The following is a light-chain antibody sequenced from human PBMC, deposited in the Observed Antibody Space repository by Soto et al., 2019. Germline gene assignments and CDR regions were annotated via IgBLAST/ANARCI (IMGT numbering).Light chain of an antibody. J-gene: IGKJ5*01. V-gene: IGKV1-39*01. CDR3: KQSYSTLGIT. CDR2: AAS. Sequence: DIPMTQSPSSLSASVGDRVTITCRASQSISSYLNWYQQKPGKAPKLLIYAASSLQSGVPSRFSGSGSGTDFTLTISSLEPEDFATYYCKQSYSTLGITFGQGTRLEIK. CDR1: QSISSY.